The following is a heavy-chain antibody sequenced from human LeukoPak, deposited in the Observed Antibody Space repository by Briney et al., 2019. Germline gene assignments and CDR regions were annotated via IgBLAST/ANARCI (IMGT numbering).Heavy chain of an antibody. CDR2: ITGSGGST. V-gene: IGHV3-23*01. Sequence: GGSLRLSCAPSGFTFDNFAMSWVRQAPGKGLEWVSEITGSGGSTYYADSVKGRFTISRDNSKNTLYLQMNSLRAEDTAIYYCARELLDFDYWGQGTLVTVSS. J-gene: IGHJ4*02. D-gene: IGHD3-10*01. CDR3: ARELLDFDY. CDR1: GFTFDNFA.